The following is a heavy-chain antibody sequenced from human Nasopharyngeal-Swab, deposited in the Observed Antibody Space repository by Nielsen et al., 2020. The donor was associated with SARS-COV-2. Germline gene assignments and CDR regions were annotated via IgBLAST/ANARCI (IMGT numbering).Heavy chain of an antibody. D-gene: IGHD1-26*01. Sequence: WIRQPPGKVLEWVANIKKDGSEKYYVDSVKGRFTISRDNTKNSVYLQMNSLRAEDTAVYYCVRMGDYTWNGFDIWGQGTMVTVSS. CDR3: VRMGDYTWNGFDI. J-gene: IGHJ3*02. V-gene: IGHV3-7*01. CDR2: IKKDGSEK.